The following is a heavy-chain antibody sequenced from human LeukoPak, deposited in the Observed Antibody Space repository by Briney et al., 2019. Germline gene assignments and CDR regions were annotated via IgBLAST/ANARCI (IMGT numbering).Heavy chain of an antibody. CDR2: INHSGST. CDR1: GGSFSGYY. Sequence: PSETLSLTCAVYGGSFSGYYWSWIRQPPGRGLEWIGEINHSGSTNYNPSLKSRVTISVDTSKNQFSLKLSSVTAADTAVYYCAIGYCSSTSCPRAHKNFDYWGQGTLVTVSS. CDR3: AIGYCSSTSCPRAHKNFDY. J-gene: IGHJ4*02. D-gene: IGHD2-2*01. V-gene: IGHV4-34*01.